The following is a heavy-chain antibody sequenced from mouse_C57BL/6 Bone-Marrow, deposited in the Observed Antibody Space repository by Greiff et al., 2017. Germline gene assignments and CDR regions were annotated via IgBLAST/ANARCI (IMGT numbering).Heavy chain of an antibody. CDR1: GYAFTNYL. V-gene: IGHV1-54*01. J-gene: IGHJ2*01. D-gene: IGHD2-10*02. CDR3: ARERYGSDY. Sequence: QVQLKQSGAELVRPGTSVKVSCKASGYAFTNYLIEWVKQRPGQGLEWIGVINPGSGGTNYNEKFKGKATLTADKSSSTAYMQLSSLTSEDSAVYLCARERYGSDYWGQGTTLTVSS. CDR2: INPGSGGT.